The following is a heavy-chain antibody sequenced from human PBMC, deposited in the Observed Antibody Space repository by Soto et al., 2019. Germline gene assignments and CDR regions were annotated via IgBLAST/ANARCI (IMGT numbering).Heavy chain of an antibody. V-gene: IGHV3-33*01. CDR1: GLTFSSYG. J-gene: IGHJ6*02. Sequence: GGSLRLSCAASGLTFSSYGMHWVRQAPGKGLEWVAVIWYDGSNKYYADSVKGRFTISRDNSKNTLYLQMNSLRAEDTAVYYCARDVVPAVFYYYYGMDVWGQGTTVTVSS. CDR3: ARDVVPAVFYYYYGMDV. D-gene: IGHD2-2*01. CDR2: IWYDGSNK.